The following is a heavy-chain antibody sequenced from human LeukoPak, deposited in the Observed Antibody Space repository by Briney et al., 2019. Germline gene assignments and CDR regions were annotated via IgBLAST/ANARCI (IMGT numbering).Heavy chain of an antibody. CDR3: ARAPKFRLVGVPKGPFDP. V-gene: IGHV3-21*01. Sequence: GGSLRLSCAASGFTFSSYSMNWVRQTPGKGLEWVSSISSSSSYIYYADSVKGRFTISRDNAKNSLYLQMNSLRAEDTAVYYCARAPKFRLVGVPKGPFDPWGQGSLVTVSS. CDR1: GFTFSSYS. J-gene: IGHJ5*02. CDR2: ISSSSSYI. D-gene: IGHD1-26*01.